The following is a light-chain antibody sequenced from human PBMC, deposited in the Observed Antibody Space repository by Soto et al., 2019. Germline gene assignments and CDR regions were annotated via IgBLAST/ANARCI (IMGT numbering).Light chain of an antibody. V-gene: IGKV3-20*01. CDR3: QQYGSSPVT. J-gene: IGKJ2*01. CDR1: QSVISTY. CDR2: ATS. Sequence: ENVLTQSPGTLSLSPGERATLSCRASQSVISTYFAWYQHKPGQAPRLLIYATSTRATGVPDRFSGSGSGTDFTLTISRLEPEDFALYYCQQYGSSPVTFGQGTKLEI.